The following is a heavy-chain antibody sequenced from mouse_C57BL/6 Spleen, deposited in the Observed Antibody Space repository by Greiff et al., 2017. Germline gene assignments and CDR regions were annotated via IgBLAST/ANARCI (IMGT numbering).Heavy chain of an antibody. D-gene: IGHD1-1*02. CDR2: IDPNSGGT. CDR1: GYTFTSYW. CDR3: ARWGVVGSLYAMDY. J-gene: IGHJ4*01. Sequence: VKQSCKASGYTFTSYWMHWVKQRPGRGLEWIGRIDPNSGGTKYNEKFKSKATLTVDKPSSTAYMQLSSLTSEDSAVYYCARWGVVGSLYAMDYWGQGTSVTVSS. V-gene: IGHV1-72*01.